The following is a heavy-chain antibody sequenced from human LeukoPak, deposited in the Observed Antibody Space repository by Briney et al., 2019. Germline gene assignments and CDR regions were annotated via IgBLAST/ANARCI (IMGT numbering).Heavy chain of an antibody. CDR2: IYYSGST. CDR1: GGSISSSSYY. V-gene: IGHV4-39*07. D-gene: IGHD3-9*01. Sequence: SETLSLTCTVSGGSISSSSYYWGWIRQPPGKGLEWIGSIYYSGSTYYNPSLKSRVTISVDTSKNQFSLKLSSVTAADTAVYYCARGTLRYFDWLHHDYWGQGTLVTVPS. J-gene: IGHJ4*02. CDR3: ARGTLRYFDWLHHDY.